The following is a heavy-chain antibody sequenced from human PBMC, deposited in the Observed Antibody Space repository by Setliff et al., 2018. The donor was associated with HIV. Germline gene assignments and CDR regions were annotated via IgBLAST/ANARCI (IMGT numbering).Heavy chain of an antibody. CDR1: GYTFTNNG. CDR3: ARWVPYCTSTDCHRWLYYYMDV. D-gene: IGHD2-2*01. CDR2: ISAYNGGT. J-gene: IGHJ6*03. V-gene: IGHV1-18*01. Sequence: ASVKVSCKASGYTFTNNGISWVRQAPGQGLEWMGWISAYNGGTNYAQKFQGRVTMTRDTSISTAYMELSSLRSEDTAVYYCARWVPYCTSTDCHRWLYYYMDVWGKGTTVTVSS.